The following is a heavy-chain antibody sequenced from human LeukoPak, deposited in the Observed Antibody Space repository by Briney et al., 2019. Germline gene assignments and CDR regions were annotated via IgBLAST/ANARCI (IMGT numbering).Heavy chain of an antibody. CDR3: VTGGYYLDY. J-gene: IGHJ4*02. CDR2: IKSKYDGGTT. V-gene: IGHV3-15*01. Sequence: GGSLRLSCAASGFTFSNAWMNWVRQAPGKGLEWVGRIKSKYDGGTTDYAAPGEGRFTISRDDSKNTVHLQMNSLETDDTAVYFCVTGGYYLDYWGQGTLVTVSS. CDR1: GFTFSNAW.